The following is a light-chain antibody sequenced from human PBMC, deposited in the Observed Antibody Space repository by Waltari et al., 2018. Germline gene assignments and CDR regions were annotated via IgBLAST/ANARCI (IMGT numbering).Light chain of an antibody. CDR3: QQSYNTPFT. J-gene: IGKJ2*01. Sequence: DIQMTQSTSSLPASVGDRVIISCRASQGIDNFLMWYQQKPGKAPKLLIYAASVLQPGVPSRFRGSGSGTDFTLTISRLQPEDFATYYCQQSYNTPFTFGQGTKLEIK. V-gene: IGKV1-39*01. CDR1: QGIDNF. CDR2: AAS.